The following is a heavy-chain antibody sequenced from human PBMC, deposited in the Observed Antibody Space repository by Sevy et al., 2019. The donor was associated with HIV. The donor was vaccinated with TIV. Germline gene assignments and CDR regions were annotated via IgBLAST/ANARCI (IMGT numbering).Heavy chain of an antibody. D-gene: IGHD2-2*01. Sequence: ASVKVSCKASGYTFTSYGISWVRQAPGQGLEWMGWISAYNGNTNYAQKLQGRVTMTTDTSTSTAYMELRSLRSDDTAVNYCARDGDIVVVPAATNTYYYGMDVWGQGTTVTVSS. J-gene: IGHJ6*02. V-gene: IGHV1-18*01. CDR2: ISAYNGNT. CDR3: ARDGDIVVVPAATNTYYYGMDV. CDR1: GYTFTSYG.